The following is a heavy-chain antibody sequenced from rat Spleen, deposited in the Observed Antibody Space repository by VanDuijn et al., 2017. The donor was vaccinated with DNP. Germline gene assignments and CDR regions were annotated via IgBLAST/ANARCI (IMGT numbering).Heavy chain of an antibody. CDR3: ARGLGTTDAMDA. CDR2: ISYDGGNT. J-gene: IGHJ4*01. V-gene: IGHV5-22*01. D-gene: IGHD1-5*01. Sequence: EVQLVESGGGLVQPGRSLKLSCAASGFTFSNYGMAWVRQAPKKGLEWVAYISYDGGNTYYGDSVKGRFTISRDNAKSTLYLQMNSLRSEDMATYYCARGLGTTDAMDAWGQGTSVTVSS. CDR1: GFTFSNYG.